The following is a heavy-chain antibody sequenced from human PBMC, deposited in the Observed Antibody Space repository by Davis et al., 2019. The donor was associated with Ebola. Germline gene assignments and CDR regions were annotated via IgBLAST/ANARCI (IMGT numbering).Heavy chain of an antibody. D-gene: IGHD3-22*01. J-gene: IGHJ6*02. CDR2: ISGSGGST. CDR3: ARDFGYYDSSGYYYWYYGMDV. V-gene: IGHV3-23*01. CDR1: GFTFSDYT. Sequence: GESLKISCAASGFTFSDYTMNWVRQAPGKGLEWVSAISGSGGSTYYADSVKGRFTISRDNSKNTLYLQMNSLRAEDTAVYYCARDFGYYDSSGYYYWYYGMDVWGQGTTVTVSS.